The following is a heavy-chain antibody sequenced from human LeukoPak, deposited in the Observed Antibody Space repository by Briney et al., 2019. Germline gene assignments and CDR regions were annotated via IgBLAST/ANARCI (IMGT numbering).Heavy chain of an antibody. CDR3: ARYGSGWYFDY. J-gene: IGHJ4*02. D-gene: IGHD6-19*01. CDR1: GFTFSSYS. Sequence: GGSLRLSCAASGFTFSSYSMNWVRQAPGKGLEWVAVIWYDGSNKYYADSVKGRFTISRDNSKNTLYLQMNSLRAEDTAVYYCARYGSGWYFDYWGQGTLVTVSS. V-gene: IGHV3-33*08. CDR2: IWYDGSNK.